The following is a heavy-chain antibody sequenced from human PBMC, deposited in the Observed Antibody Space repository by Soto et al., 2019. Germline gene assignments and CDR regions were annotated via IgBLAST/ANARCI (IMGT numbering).Heavy chain of an antibody. J-gene: IGHJ4*02. CDR1: GFTFSFYA. CDR3: ARQAKIGDRSQFYFDA. D-gene: IGHD3-16*01. CDR2: ITYNGKNK. Sequence: QVQLVESGGDVVQPGRSLRLSCAASGFTFSFYAVHWVRQAPGKGLEWVAGITYNGKNKHYVDSVKGRFTISRDNSQDKLYLQMESLSPEDKAVYYCARQAKIGDRSQFYFDAWGQGTLVTVSS. V-gene: IGHV3-30*04.